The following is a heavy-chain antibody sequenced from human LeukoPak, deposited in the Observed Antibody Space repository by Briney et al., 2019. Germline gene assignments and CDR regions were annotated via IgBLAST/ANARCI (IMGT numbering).Heavy chain of an antibody. D-gene: IGHD4-17*01. CDR3: ARPYGDSLYYYYYYMDV. CDR1: GFTFSSYE. CDR2: ISSSGSTI. Sequence: GGSLRLSCAASGFTFSSYEMNWVRQAPGKGLEWVSYISSSGSTIYYADSVKGRFSISRDNAKNTLYLQMNSLRAEDTAVYYCARPYGDSLYYYYYYMDVWGKGTTVTVSS. V-gene: IGHV3-48*03. J-gene: IGHJ6*03.